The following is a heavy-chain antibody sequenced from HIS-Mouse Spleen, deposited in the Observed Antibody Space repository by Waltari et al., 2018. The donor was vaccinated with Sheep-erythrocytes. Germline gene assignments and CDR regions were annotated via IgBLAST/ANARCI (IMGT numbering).Heavy chain of an antibody. Sequence: QVQLVQSGAEVKKPGASVKVSCKASGYTFTGYYMHWVRQAPGQGLEWMGWINPNSGGTNYAQKFQGRGTMTRDTSISTAYMELSRLRSDDTAVYYCASGVIPYGSGSYFLDYWGQGTLVTVSS. CDR2: INPNSGGT. J-gene: IGHJ4*02. V-gene: IGHV1-2*02. CDR1: GYTFTGYY. CDR3: ASGVIPYGSGSYFLDY. D-gene: IGHD3-10*01.